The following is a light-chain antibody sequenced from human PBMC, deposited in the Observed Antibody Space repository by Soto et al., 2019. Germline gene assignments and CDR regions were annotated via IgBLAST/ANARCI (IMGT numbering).Light chain of an antibody. Sequence: QSALTQPPSASGSPGQSVTISCTGSSSDVGGYNYVSWYQQHPGKAPKLIIYEVTKRPSGVPDHFSGSKSGNTASLTVSGLQADGEADYYCSSYGGSNHVVFGGGTQLTVL. V-gene: IGLV2-8*01. CDR1: SSDVGGYNY. J-gene: IGLJ2*01. CDR3: SSYGGSNHVV. CDR2: EVT.